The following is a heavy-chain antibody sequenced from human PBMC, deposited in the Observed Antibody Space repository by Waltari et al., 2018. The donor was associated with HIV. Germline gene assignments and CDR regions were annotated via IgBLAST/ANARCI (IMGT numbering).Heavy chain of an antibody. Sequence: QVQLQQWGAGLLKPSETLSLTCAVYAGSVSGYYWSWIRRPPGKGLEWIGEIIHSGSTNDSPSRKSRVTISLDTSNNQFSLKLNSVTAADTAVYYCARALNDYGDLDSWGQGTLVTVSS. CDR3: ARALNDYGDLDS. J-gene: IGHJ4*02. CDR1: AGSVSGYY. CDR2: IIHSGST. D-gene: IGHD4-17*01. V-gene: IGHV4-34*12.